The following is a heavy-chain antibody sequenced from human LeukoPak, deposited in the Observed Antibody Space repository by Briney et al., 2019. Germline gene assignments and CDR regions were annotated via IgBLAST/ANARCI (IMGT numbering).Heavy chain of an antibody. D-gene: IGHD2/OR15-2a*01. CDR1: GGSISSYY. J-gene: IGHJ5*02. V-gene: IGHV4-59*01. CDR2: IYYSGST. Sequence: PSETLSLTCTASGGSISSYYWSWIRQPPGKGLEWIGYIYYSGSTNYNPSLKSRVTISVDTSKNQFSLKLSSVTAADTAVYYCARGYSLGGFDPWGQGTLVTVSS. CDR3: ARGYSLGGFDP.